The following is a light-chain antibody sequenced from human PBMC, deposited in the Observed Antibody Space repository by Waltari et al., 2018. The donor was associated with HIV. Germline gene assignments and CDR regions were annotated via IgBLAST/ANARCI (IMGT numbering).Light chain of an antibody. J-gene: IGKJ4*01. V-gene: IGKV1-6*01. CDR3: LQDYNYPPLT. CDR2: AAS. CDR1: QGIRND. Sequence: AIQMPQSPPSLSASVGDRVTITCRASQGIRNDLGWYQQKPGKAPKLLIYAASSLQRGVPSRFSGSGSGTDFTLTISSLQPEDLATYYCLQDYNYPPLTFGGGTKVEIK.